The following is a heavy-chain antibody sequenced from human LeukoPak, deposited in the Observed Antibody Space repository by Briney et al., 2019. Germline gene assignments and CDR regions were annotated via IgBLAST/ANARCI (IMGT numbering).Heavy chain of an antibody. CDR3: AADLNYYDSSGSGDY. CDR1: GFTFTSSA. CDR2: IVVGSGNT. J-gene: IGHJ4*02. Sequence: SVKVSCKASGFTFTSSAMQWVRQARGQRLEWIAWIVVGSGNTNYAQKFQERVTITRDMSTSTAYMELTSLRSEDTAVYYCAADLNYYDSSGSGDYWGQGTLVTVSS. V-gene: IGHV1-58*02. D-gene: IGHD3-22*01.